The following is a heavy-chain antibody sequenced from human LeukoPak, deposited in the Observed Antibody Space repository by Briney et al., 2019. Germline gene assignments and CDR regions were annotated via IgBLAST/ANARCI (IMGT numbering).Heavy chain of an antibody. Sequence: GGSLRLSCAASGFSFSSSETNWVRQAPGKGPEWVSHINSGGSTKYYADSVRGRFTMSRDNAKNLLYLQMNSLRDEDTALYYCARDTVNGPFVISLDLWGQGALVTVSS. CDR1: GFSFSSSE. V-gene: IGHV3-48*03. J-gene: IGHJ5*02. CDR3: ARDTVNGPFVISLDL. CDR2: INSGGSTK. D-gene: IGHD2-8*01.